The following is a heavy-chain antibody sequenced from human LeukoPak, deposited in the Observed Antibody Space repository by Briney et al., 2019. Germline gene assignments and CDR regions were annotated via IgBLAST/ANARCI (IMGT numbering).Heavy chain of an antibody. CDR3: AREKLVFDY. CDR1: GFTFSSYE. V-gene: IGHV3-48*03. CDR2: ISSGGTTI. J-gene: IGHJ4*02. Sequence: GGSLRLSCAASGFTFSSYEMNWVRQAPGKGLEWVSYISSGGTTIYYADSVKGRFTISRDNAKNSLYLQMNSLRVEDTAVYFCAREKLVFDYWGQGTLVTVSS. D-gene: IGHD6-6*01.